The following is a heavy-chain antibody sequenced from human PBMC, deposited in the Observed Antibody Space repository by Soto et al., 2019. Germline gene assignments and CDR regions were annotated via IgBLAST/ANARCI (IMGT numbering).Heavy chain of an antibody. J-gene: IGHJ4*02. D-gene: IGHD3-3*01. CDR3: ARGGQDFWSGPFDY. V-gene: IGHV4-4*07. CDR2: IDNSGST. CDR1: GGSISNYF. Sequence: SETLSLTCTVSGGSISNYFCNWSRQPAGKGLEWIGRIDNSGSTNYNPSLKSRITMSADTSRNQFSLKLNSVTAADTAVYYCARGGQDFWSGPFDYWGQGALLTVS.